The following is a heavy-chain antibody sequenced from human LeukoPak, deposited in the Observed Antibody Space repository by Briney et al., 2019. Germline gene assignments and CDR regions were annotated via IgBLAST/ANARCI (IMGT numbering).Heavy chain of an antibody. V-gene: IGHV3-23*01. J-gene: IGHJ4*02. D-gene: IGHD6-13*01. CDR3: AKVGAAAGSPLGY. Sequence: WGSLRLSCAASGFTFSSNAMSWVRQAQGKGLEWVSAISGSGGSTYYADSVKGRFTISRDNSKNTLYLQMNSLRAEDTAVYYCAKVGAAAGSPLGYWGQGTLVSVSS. CDR2: ISGSGGST. CDR1: GFTFSSNA.